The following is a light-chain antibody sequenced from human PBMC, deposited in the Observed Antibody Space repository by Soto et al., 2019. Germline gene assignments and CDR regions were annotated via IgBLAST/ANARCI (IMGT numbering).Light chain of an antibody. Sequence: QSVLTQPASVSGSPGQSITISCTGTSSDVGSYNLVSWYQQHPGKAPKLMIYEGSKRPSGVSNRFSGYKSGNTASLTISGLQAEDDAEYYCCLYAGSSTYVFGTGTKLTVL. CDR2: EGS. J-gene: IGLJ1*01. CDR1: SSDVGSYNL. V-gene: IGLV2-23*01. CDR3: CLYAGSSTYV.